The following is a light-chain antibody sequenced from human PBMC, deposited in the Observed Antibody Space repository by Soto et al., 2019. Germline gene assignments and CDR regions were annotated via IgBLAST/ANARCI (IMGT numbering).Light chain of an antibody. CDR2: SVS. CDR1: QSVNTNY. Sequence: EIVLTQSPVTLSLSPGDRVTLSCRASQSVNTNYLAWYQQRPGQPPRLLIYSVSRRATGIPDRFSGSGSGTDFTFTISRLEPEDFAVYYCQVYGTSPMYAFGQGTRLPSK. V-gene: IGKV3-20*01. CDR3: QVYGTSPMYA. J-gene: IGKJ2*01.